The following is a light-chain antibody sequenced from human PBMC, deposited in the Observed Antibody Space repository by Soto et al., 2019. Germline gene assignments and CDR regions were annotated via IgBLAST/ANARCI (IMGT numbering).Light chain of an antibody. J-gene: IGKJ5*01. Sequence: EIVLTQSPATLSLSPGERATLSCRASQSVSSYLAWYQQKPGQAPRILIYDASNRATGIPARSSGSGSGTDFTLTISSLEPEDFAVYYCQQRSNWPPITFGQGTRLET. CDR1: QSVSSY. CDR3: QQRSNWPPIT. CDR2: DAS. V-gene: IGKV3-11*01.